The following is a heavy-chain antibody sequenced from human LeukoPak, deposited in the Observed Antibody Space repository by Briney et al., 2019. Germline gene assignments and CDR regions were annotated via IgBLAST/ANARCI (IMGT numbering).Heavy chain of an antibody. V-gene: IGHV1-2*02. D-gene: IGHD1-26*01. CDR2: INPNSGGT. J-gene: IGHJ6*03. CDR3: ARAGVGATNYYYYYMDV. CDR1: GYTFTGYY. Sequence: GASVKVSCKASGYTFTGYYMHWVRQAPGQGLEWMGWINPNSGGTNYAQKFQGRVTMTRDTSISTAYMELSRLRSDDTAVYYCARAGVGATNYYYYYMDVWGKGTTVTVSS.